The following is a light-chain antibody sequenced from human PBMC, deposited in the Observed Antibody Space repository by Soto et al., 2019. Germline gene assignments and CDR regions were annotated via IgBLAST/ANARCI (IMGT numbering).Light chain of an antibody. CDR2: DAS. CDR1: QSLRSS. Sequence: TMITQSPNTLSLSPFERSTLSCRASQSLRSSLAWYQQKPGQAPRLLIYDASTRATGIPARFSGSGSGTDFTLTISGLQSEDFAVYCCEQYNNWPKRFGEGAKVDIK. J-gene: IGKJ1*01. V-gene: IGKV3-15*01. CDR3: EQYNNWPKR.